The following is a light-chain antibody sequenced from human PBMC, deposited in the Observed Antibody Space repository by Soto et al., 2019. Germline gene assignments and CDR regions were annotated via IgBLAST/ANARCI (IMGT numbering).Light chain of an antibody. CDR2: RNN. V-gene: IGLV1-47*01. J-gene: IGLJ3*02. CDR1: SSNLGSNF. CDR3: VAWDDSLSGVV. Sequence: QSVLTQPPSASGTPGQRVTISCSGSSSNLGSNFIYWYQQLPGAAPKLLISRNNERPSGVPDRFSGSKSGTSASLAISGLRSEDEADYHCVAWDDSLSGVVFGGGTKLTVL.